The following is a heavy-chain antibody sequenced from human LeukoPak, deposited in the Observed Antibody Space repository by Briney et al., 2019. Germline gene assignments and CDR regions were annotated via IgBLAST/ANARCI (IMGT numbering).Heavy chain of an antibody. J-gene: IGHJ4*02. D-gene: IGHD3-10*01. CDR3: AGSWFYRDYFEY. CDR2: LSYDGSNE. Sequence: GGSLRLSCAASGFPFSSYGMHWVRQPPGKGLEWVAVLSYDGSNEYYADSVKGRFTISRDNSKNTLYLQMNSLRVEDTAVYYCAGSWFYRDYFEYWGQGTLVTVSS. V-gene: IGHV3-30*03. CDR1: GFPFSSYG.